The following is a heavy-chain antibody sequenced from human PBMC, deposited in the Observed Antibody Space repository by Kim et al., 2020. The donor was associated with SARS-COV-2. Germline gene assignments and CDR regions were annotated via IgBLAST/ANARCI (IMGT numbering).Heavy chain of an antibody. CDR1: GYTFTSYA. Sequence: ASVKVSCKASGYTFTSYAMNWVRQAPGQGLEWMGWINTNTGNPTYAQGFTGRFVFSLDTSVSTAYLQISSLKAEDTAVYYCARDVGGFLEWPRINWFDPWGQGTLVTVSS. CDR3: ARDVGGFLEWPRINWFDP. V-gene: IGHV7-4-1*02. CDR2: INTNTGNP. D-gene: IGHD3-3*01. J-gene: IGHJ5*02.